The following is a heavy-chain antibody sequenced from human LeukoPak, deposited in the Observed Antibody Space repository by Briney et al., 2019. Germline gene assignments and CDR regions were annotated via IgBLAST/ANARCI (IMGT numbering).Heavy chain of an antibody. CDR1: GYSISRGYY. CDR2: IYHSGST. D-gene: IGHD1-26*01. Sequence: SETLSLTCTVSGYSISRGYYWGWIRQPPGKGLEWIGSIYHSGSTYYNPSLKSRVTISVDTSKNQFSLKLSSVTAADTAVYYCAETSYYRDAFDIWGQGTMVTVSS. CDR3: AETSYYRDAFDI. V-gene: IGHV4-38-2*02. J-gene: IGHJ3*02.